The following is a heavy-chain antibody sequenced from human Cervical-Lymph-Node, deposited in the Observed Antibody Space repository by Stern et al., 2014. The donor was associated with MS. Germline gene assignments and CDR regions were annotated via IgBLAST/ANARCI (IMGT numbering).Heavy chain of an antibody. CDR3: ARDSSLYYKVGYFEY. CDR2: IWYDGSNK. V-gene: IGHV3-33*01. J-gene: IGHJ4*02. D-gene: IGHD6-19*01. Sequence: VQLVESGGGVVQPGRSLRLSCAASGFTFSSYGIHWVRQAPGKGLEWVANIWYDGSNKYYADSVKGRFTISRDNSNNTVYLQMNSLGAEDTAVYYCARDSSLYYKVGYFEYWGQGTLVAVSS. CDR1: GFTFSSYG.